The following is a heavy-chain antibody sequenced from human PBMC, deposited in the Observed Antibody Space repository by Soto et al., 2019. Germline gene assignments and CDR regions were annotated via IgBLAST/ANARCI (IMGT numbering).Heavy chain of an antibody. CDR2: ITWNSRVL. CDR1: GLNFDDFA. CDR3: AKGRYDFWSPYYFDS. V-gene: IGHV3-9*01. Sequence: QPGGSLRLSCVVTGLNFDDFAMHWVRQAPGKSLEWVSGITWNSRVLAYADSVKGRFTISRDNARNSLYLQMDSLRDEDTALYYCAKGRYDFWSPYYFDSWGQGTLVTVSS. J-gene: IGHJ4*02. D-gene: IGHD3-3*01.